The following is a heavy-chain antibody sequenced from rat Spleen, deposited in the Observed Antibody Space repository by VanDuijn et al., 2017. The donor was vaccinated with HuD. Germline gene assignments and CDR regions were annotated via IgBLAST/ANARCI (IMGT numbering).Heavy chain of an antibody. CDR3: TKVLGNWFAN. CDR2: ISWGGTST. CDR1: GFTFSDYG. D-gene: IGHD5-1*01. J-gene: IGHJ3*01. Sequence: EVQLVESGGGLVQPGRSLKLSCVASGFTFSDYGMNWIRQAPGKGLEWVASISWGGTSTYYTDNVKGRFTISRDNAKNALYLQMNNLRSEDTAIYYCTKVLGNWFANWGQGTLVTVSS. V-gene: IGHV5-34*01.